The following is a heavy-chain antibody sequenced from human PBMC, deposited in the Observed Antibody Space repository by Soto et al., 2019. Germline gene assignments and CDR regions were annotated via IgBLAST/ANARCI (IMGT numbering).Heavy chain of an antibody. CDR1: GGSISSSSYC. CDR3: ATTYYDFWSGYSQWFDP. CDR2: IYYSGST. V-gene: IGHV4-39*01. D-gene: IGHD3-3*01. J-gene: IGHJ5*02. Sequence: SETLSLTCTVSGGSISSSSYCWGWIRQPPGKGLEWIGSIYYSGSTYYNPSLKSRVTISVDTSKNQFSLKLSSVTAADTAVYYCATTYYDFWSGYSQWFDPWGQGTLVTVSS.